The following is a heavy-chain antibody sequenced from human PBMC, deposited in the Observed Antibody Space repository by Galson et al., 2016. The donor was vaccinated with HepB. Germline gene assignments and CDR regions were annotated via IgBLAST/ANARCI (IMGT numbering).Heavy chain of an antibody. CDR3: ARDPGALTGTYQYFDL. V-gene: IGHV3-9*01. CDR1: GFTFDDHA. J-gene: IGHJ2*01. CDR2: ITWNSGAT. Sequence: SLRLSCAASGFTFDDHAMHWVRRAPGRGLEWVARITWNSGATGYAASLSGRFTISRDHAKNSLYLPMSRLTAGDSAIYYCARDPGALTGTYQYFDLWGRGAPVTVSP. D-gene: IGHD7-27*01.